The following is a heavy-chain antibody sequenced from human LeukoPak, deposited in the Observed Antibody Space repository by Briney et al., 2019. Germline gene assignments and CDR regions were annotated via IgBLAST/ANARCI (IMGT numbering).Heavy chain of an antibody. D-gene: IGHD6-19*01. Sequence: GGSLRLSCAASGFTFSSYEMNWVRQAPGKGLEWVSYISSSGSTMYYADSVKGRFTISRDNAKNSLYLQMNSLRVEDTAVYYCARVSSGSWGQGTLVTVSS. CDR3: ARVSSGS. V-gene: IGHV3-48*03. CDR2: ISSSGSTM. J-gene: IGHJ5*02. CDR1: GFTFSSYE.